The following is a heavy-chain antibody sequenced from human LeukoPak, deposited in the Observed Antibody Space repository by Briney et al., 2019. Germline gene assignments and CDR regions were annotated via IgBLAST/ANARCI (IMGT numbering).Heavy chain of an antibody. CDR3: ARGRGDSSSWYFDY. D-gene: IGHD6-13*01. V-gene: IGHV3-74*01. Sequence: SGGSLRLSCAASGFTFSSYWMHWVRQAPGKGLLWVSRINSDGSVTTYADSVKGRFTISRGNAKNTVYLQMNNLRADDTAVYYCARGRGDSSSWYFDYWGQGTLVTVSS. CDR2: INSDGSVT. CDR1: GFTFSSYW. J-gene: IGHJ4*02.